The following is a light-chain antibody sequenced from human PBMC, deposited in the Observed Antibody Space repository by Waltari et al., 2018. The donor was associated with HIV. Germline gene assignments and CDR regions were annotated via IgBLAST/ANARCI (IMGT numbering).Light chain of an antibody. CDR3: CSDAGTYTYV. Sequence: QSALTQPRSVSGSPGQTVTISCTGTSSDVGGYDYVSWFQQHPDKAPKLIIYDVGQRASVFPDRFSGSKSGNTAFLTISGLQAEDEADYYCCSDAGTYTYVFGSGTEVTAL. CDR1: SSDVGGYDY. J-gene: IGLJ1*01. CDR2: DVG. V-gene: IGLV2-11*01.